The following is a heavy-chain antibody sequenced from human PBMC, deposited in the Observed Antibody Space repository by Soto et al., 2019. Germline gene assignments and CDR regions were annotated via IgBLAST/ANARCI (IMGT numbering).Heavy chain of an antibody. V-gene: IGHV1-8*01. CDR2: MNPNSGNT. CDR1: GYTFTSYD. J-gene: IGHJ5*02. CDR3: AGGYCSGGSCSEALFP. D-gene: IGHD2-15*01. Sequence: QVQLVQSGAEVKKPGASVKVSCKASGYTFTSYDINWVRQATGQGLEWMGWMNPNSGNTGYAQKFQGRVTMTRNTSISPAYMELGSLRSEDTAVYYCAGGYCSGGSCSEALFPWGQGTLVTVSS.